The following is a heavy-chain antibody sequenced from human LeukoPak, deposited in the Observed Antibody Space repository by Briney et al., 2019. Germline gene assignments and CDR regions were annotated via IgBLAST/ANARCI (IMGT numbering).Heavy chain of an antibody. CDR3: ARVKASSSWYSVDY. CDR2: IYYSGST. Sequence: SQTLSLTCTVSGGSISSYYWSWIRQPPGKGLEWIGYIYYSGSTNYNPSLKSRVTISVDTSKNQFSLKLSSVTAADTAVYYCARVKASSSWYSVDYWGQGTLVTVSS. J-gene: IGHJ4*02. CDR1: GGSISSYY. D-gene: IGHD6-13*01. V-gene: IGHV4-59*01.